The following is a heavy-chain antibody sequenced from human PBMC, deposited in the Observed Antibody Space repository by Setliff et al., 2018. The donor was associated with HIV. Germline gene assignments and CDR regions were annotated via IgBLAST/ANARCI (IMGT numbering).Heavy chain of an antibody. CDR1: GFTFSNVW. CDR3: ARGPQQTGWYGGACDI. J-gene: IGHJ3*02. Sequence: GGSLRLSCAASGFTFSNVWMSWVRQAPGKGLEWVANIKQDGSEKYNVDSVKGRFTISRDNAKNSLYLQMNSLRAEDTAVYYCARGPQQTGWYGGACDIWGQGTMVTVSS. CDR2: IKQDGSEK. V-gene: IGHV3-7*03. D-gene: IGHD6-19*01.